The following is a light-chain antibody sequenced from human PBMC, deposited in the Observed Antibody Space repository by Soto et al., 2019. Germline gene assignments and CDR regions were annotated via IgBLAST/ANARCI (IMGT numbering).Light chain of an antibody. CDR1: NSDIGSHS. CDR3: ATWADSLNGVV. CDR2: SND. J-gene: IGLJ2*01. V-gene: IGLV1-44*01. Sequence: QSVLTQPPSASGTPGQRVTISCSGSNSDIGSHSVDWYQQFPGRTPRLLINSNDQRPSGVPDRFSGSKSGTSATLAISGLRSEDEADYYCATWADSLNGVVFGGGTKLTVL.